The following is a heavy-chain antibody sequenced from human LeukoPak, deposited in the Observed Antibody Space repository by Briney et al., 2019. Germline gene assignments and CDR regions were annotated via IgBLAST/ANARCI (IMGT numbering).Heavy chain of an antibody. J-gene: IGHJ4*02. CDR3: ARGDDIVVVPAALDY. CDR2: ISYDGSNK. Sequence: GGSLRLSCAASGFTFSSYAMHWVRQAPGKGLEWVAVISYDGSNKYYADSVKGRFTISRDNSKNTLYLQMNSLRAEDTAVYYCARGDDIVVVPAALDYWGQGTLVTVSS. CDR1: GFTFSSYA. D-gene: IGHD2-2*01. V-gene: IGHV3-30-3*01.